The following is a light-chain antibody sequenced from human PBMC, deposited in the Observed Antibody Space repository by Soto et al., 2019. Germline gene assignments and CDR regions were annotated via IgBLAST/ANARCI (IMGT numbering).Light chain of an antibody. J-gene: IGLJ2*01. CDR2: EIS. CDR1: SSDVGSYNY. Sequence: QSALTQAPSASGSPGQSVTISCTGTSSDVGSYNYVSWYQQYPGKAPKLMIYEISKRPSGVPDRFSGSKSGNTASLTVSGLQAEDEADYYCSSYAGRNNLVFGGGTKLTVL. V-gene: IGLV2-8*01. CDR3: SSYAGRNNLV.